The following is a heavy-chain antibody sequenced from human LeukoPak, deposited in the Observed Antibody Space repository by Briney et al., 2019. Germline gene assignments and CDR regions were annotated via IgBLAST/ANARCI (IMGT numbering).Heavy chain of an antibody. CDR3: ARLYGGYFDY. J-gene: IGHJ4*02. CDR1: GGSISSSSYY. D-gene: IGHD4-23*01. CDR2: IYYSGST. Sequence: SETLSLTCTVTGGSISSSSYYWGWLRQPPGKGLEWIGSIYYSGSTYYNPSLKSRVTISVDTSKNQFSLKLSSVTAADTAVYYCARLYGGYFDYWGQGTLVTVSS. V-gene: IGHV4-39*01.